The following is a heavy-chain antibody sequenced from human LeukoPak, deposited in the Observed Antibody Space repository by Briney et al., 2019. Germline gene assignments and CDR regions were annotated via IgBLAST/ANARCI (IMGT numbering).Heavy chain of an antibody. CDR2: IYYSGST. CDR3: ARHERVYCGGDCDAYWYFDL. D-gene: IGHD2-21*02. J-gene: IGHJ2*01. Sequence: SETLSLTCTVSGRSISSSCYYWGWLRQPPGRGLEWFASIYYSGSTYYNPSVKSRFTISVHTSKNQFSLKLSSVTAADTAVYYCARHERVYCGGDCDAYWYFDLWGRGTLVTVSS. CDR1: GRSISSSCYY. V-gene: IGHV4-39*01.